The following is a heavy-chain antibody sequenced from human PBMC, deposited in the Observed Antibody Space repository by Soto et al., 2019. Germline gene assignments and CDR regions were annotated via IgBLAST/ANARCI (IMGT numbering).Heavy chain of an antibody. CDR1: GYSFIGYY. D-gene: IGHD2-21*02. V-gene: IGHV1-2*02. Sequence: GASVKVSCKASGYSFIGYYMHWVRRAPGQGLEWMGWINPKSGATNYAQKFQGRVTMTRDTSITTAYMELSSLRSDDTAVYYCARGDVNWFDPWGQGXLVTVPS. CDR2: INPKSGAT. J-gene: IGHJ5*02. CDR3: ARGDVNWFDP.